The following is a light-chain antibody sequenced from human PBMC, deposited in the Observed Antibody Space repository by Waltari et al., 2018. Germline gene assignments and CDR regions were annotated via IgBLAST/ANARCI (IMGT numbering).Light chain of an antibody. CDR1: RSNIGNHY. Sequence: QFVLTQPPSASGTPGQRVTISCSGSRSNIGNHYVYWYQHLPGTAPKLLIYRNNQRPSGVPDRFSGSKSGTSASLAISGLRSEDEADYYCAAWDDSLSGRVFGGGTKVTVL. J-gene: IGLJ3*02. CDR3: AAWDDSLSGRV. CDR2: RNN. V-gene: IGLV1-47*01.